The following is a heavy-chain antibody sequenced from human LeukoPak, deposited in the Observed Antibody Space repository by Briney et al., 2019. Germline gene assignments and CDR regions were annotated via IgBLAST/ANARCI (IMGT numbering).Heavy chain of an antibody. D-gene: IGHD2-2*02. CDR1: GFTFSSYA. CDR2: ISSSGSTI. J-gene: IGHJ4*02. CDR3: APDHCSSTSCYNY. Sequence: GGSLRLSCAASGFTFSSYAMSWVRQAPGKGLEWVSYISSSGSTIYYADSVKGRFTISRDNAKNSLYLQMNSLRAEDTAVYYCAPDHCSSTSCYNYWGQGTLVTVSS. V-gene: IGHV3-48*03.